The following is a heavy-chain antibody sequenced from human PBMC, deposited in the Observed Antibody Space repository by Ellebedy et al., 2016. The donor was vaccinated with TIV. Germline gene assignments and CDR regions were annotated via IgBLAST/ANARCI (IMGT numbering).Heavy chain of an antibody. CDR2: IYYSGST. CDR1: GGSVSSGSYY. CDR3: VRLKVGGTLPNWFDP. D-gene: IGHD6-19*01. J-gene: IGHJ5*02. V-gene: IGHV4-61*01. Sequence: MPSETLSLTCTVSGGSVSSGSYYWSWIRQPPGKGLEWIGYIYYSGSTNYNPSLKSRVTISVDRSKNQFSLKLNSVTAADTAVYYCVRLKVGGTLPNWFDPWGQGTLVTVSS.